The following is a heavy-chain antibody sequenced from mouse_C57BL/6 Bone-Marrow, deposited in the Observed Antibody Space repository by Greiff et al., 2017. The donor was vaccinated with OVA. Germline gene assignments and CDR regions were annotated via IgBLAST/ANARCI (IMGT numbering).Heavy chain of an antibody. D-gene: IGHD1-1*01. CDR2: INPSNGGT. J-gene: IGHJ4*01. V-gene: IGHV1-53*01. CDR3: ARATTVGADYAMDY. Sequence: QVQLQQPGPELVKPGASVKLSCKVSGYTFTSYWMHWVKQRPGQGLEWIGNINPSNGGTKYNEKFKSKATLTVDKSSSTAYRHLSSLTSEDSAVYYCARATTVGADYAMDYWGQGTSVTVSS. CDR1: GYTFTSYW.